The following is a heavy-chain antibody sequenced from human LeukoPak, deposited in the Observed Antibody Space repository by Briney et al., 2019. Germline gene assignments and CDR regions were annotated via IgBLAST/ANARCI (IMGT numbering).Heavy chain of an antibody. CDR1: GYTLTELS. Sequence: GASVKVSCTVSGYTLTELSMHWVRQAPGKGLEWMGGFDPEDGETIYAQKFQGRVTMTEDTSTDTAYMELSSLRSEDTAVYYCATASTGHRGYYYYGMDVWGQGTTVTVSS. D-gene: IGHD4-17*01. J-gene: IGHJ6*02. V-gene: IGHV1-24*01. CDR2: FDPEDGET. CDR3: ATASTGHRGYYYYGMDV.